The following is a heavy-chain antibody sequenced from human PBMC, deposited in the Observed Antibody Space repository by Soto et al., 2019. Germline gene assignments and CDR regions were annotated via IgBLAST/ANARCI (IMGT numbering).Heavy chain of an antibody. D-gene: IGHD6-13*01. J-gene: IGHJ4*02. CDR3: AVNAGTAGAYDLED. V-gene: IGHV1-69*01. Sequence: QVQLVQSGAEVKKPGSSVKVSCKASGGTFTSYVISWVRQAPGQGPEWMGGIIPMFGTPDYAQRFQGRVTITADESTNTAYMELNSLRSEDTAFYYCAVNAGTAGAYDLEDWGQGTLVTVST. CDR2: IIPMFGTP. CDR1: GGTFTSYV.